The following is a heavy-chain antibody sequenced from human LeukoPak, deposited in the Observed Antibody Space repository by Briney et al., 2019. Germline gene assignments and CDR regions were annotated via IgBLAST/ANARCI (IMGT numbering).Heavy chain of an antibody. Sequence: GGSLRLSCAASGFTFSSYSMNWVRQAPGKGLEWVSYISRSSSTIYYADSAKGRFTISRDNAKNSLYLQMNSLRDGDTAVYYCAREVPDSSRADFDFWGQGTLVTVSS. V-gene: IGHV3-48*02. J-gene: IGHJ4*02. CDR2: ISRSSSTI. D-gene: IGHD3-22*01. CDR3: AREVPDSSRADFDF. CDR1: GFTFSSYS.